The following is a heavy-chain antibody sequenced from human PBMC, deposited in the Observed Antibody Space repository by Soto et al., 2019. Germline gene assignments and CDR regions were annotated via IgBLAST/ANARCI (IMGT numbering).Heavy chain of an antibody. CDR2: IIPIFGTA. V-gene: IGHV1-69*13. D-gene: IGHD3-22*01. CDR3: ARAFGSGYYYWFDP. J-gene: IGHJ5*02. Sequence: GASVKVSCTASGGTFSSYAISWVRQAPGQGLEWMGGIIPIFGTANYAQKFQGRVTITADESTSTAYMELSSLRSEDTAVYYCARAFGSGYYYWFDPWGQGTLVTVSS. CDR1: GGTFSSYA.